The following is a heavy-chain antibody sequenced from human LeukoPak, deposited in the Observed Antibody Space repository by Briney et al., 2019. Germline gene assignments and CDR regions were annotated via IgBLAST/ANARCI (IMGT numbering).Heavy chain of an antibody. Sequence: SVKVSCKASGGTFSSYAISWVRQAPGQGLEWMGGIIPIFGTANYAQKFQGRVTITADESTSTAYMELSSLRSEDTAVYYCARAYDFWSGYYFTEFAYWGQGTLVTVSS. J-gene: IGHJ4*02. CDR3: ARAYDFWSGYYFTEFAY. D-gene: IGHD3-3*01. V-gene: IGHV1-69*13. CDR1: GGTFSSYA. CDR2: IIPIFGTA.